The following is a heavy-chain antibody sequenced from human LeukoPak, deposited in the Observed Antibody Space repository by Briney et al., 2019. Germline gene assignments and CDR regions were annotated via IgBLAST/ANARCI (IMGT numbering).Heavy chain of an antibody. CDR1: GFTFSSYW. CDR3: ARGIGDYGVKFDY. V-gene: IGHV3-7*01. Sequence: GGSLRLSCAASGFTFSSYWMSWVRQAPGKGLEWVANIKQDGSEKYYVDSVKGRFTISRDNAKNSLYLQMNSLRAEDTAVYYCARGIGDYGVKFDYWGQGTLVTVSS. CDR2: IKQDGSEK. D-gene: IGHD4-17*01. J-gene: IGHJ4*02.